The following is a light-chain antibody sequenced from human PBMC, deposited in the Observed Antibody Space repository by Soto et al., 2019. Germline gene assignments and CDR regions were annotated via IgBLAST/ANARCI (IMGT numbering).Light chain of an antibody. CDR2: DAS. CDR3: QQYNSYR. V-gene: IGKV1-5*01. CDR1: QSISSW. J-gene: IGKJ3*01. Sequence: DIQMTQSPSTLSASVGDRVTITCRASQSISSWLAWYQQKPGKAPKLLIYDASSLESGVPSRFSGSGSGTEFTLTTSSLQPDDFATYYCQQYNSYRFGPGTKVDIK.